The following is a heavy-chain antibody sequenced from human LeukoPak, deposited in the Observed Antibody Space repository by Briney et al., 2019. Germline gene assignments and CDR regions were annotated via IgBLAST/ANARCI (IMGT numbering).Heavy chain of an antibody. V-gene: IGHV1-3*01. D-gene: IGHD2-2*01. J-gene: IGHJ4*02. CDR1: GYTFTSYA. CDR2: INAGNGNT. CDR3: ARAKGSSTSCYDY. Sequence: ASVKVSCKASGYTFTSYAMHWVRQTPGQRLEWMGWINAGNGNTKYSQKFQGRVTITTDESTSTAYMELSSLRSEDTAVYYCARAKGSSTSCYDYWGQGTLVTVSS.